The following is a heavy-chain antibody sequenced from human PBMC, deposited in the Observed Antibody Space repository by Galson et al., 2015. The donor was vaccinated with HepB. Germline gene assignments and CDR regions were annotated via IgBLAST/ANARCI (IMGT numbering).Heavy chain of an antibody. V-gene: IGHV1-18*04. CDR3: ARYSSSLYSYALDV. D-gene: IGHD6-6*01. Sequence: SVKVSCKASGYTFSTYGFNWVRQAPGQGLEWLGWISVYNDNTDYAQKFQGRVTMTTDTSTSSAYMELRSLRSGDTAVYYCARYSSSLYSYALDVWGQGTTVTVSS. CDR2: ISVYNDNT. CDR1: GYTFSTYG. J-gene: IGHJ6*02.